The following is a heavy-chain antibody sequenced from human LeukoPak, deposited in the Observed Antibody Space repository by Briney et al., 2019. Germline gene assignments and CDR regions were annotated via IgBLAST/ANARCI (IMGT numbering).Heavy chain of an antibody. V-gene: IGHV3-53*01. CDR2: IYSDNT. D-gene: IGHD1-14*01. CDR3: AKVPDYYYYMDV. CDR1: GFTVSSNS. Sequence: PGGSLRLSCTVSGFTVSSNSMSWVRQAPGKGLEWVSFIYSDNTHYSDSVKGRFTISRDNSKNTLYLQMNSLRAEDTAVYYCAKVPDYYYYMDVWGKGTTVTISS. J-gene: IGHJ6*03.